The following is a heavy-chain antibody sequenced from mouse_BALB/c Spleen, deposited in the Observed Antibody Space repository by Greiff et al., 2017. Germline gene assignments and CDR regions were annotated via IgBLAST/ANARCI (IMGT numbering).Heavy chain of an antibody. J-gene: IGHJ4*01. D-gene: IGHD2-3*01. Sequence: EVMLVESGPGLVKPSQSLSLTCTVTGYSITSDYAWNWIRQFPGNKLEWMGYISYSGSTSYNPSLKSRISITRDTSKNQFFLQLNSVTTEDTATYYCARRGWQGDYYAMDYWGQGTSVTVSS. CDR3: ARRGWQGDYYAMDY. CDR2: ISYSGST. CDR1: GYSITSDYA. V-gene: IGHV3-2*02.